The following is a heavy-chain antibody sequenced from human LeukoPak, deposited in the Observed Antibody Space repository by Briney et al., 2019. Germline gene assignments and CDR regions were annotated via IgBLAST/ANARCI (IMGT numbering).Heavy chain of an antibody. CDR3: ARDRMDPTWFDP. J-gene: IGHJ5*02. Sequence: SETLSLTCTVSGGSISSYYWSWIRQPAGKGLEWIGRIYTSGTPNYNPSLKRRVTISLDTSKNQFSLKLSSVTAADTAVYYCARDRMDPTWFDPWGQGTLVTVSS. D-gene: IGHD2-2*03. CDR1: GGSISSYY. CDR2: IYTSGTP. V-gene: IGHV4-4*07.